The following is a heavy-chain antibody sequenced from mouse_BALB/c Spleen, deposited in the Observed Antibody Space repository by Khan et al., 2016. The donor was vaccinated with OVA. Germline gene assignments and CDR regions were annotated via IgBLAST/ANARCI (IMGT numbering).Heavy chain of an antibody. CDR3: ARIAYYYDSGGFAE. D-gene: IGHD1-1*01. CDR1: GFTFSTYG. Sequence: DVMLVESGGDLMKPGGSLKLSCAASGFTFSTYGMSWVRQTPDKRLEWVATVSSGGHYTYYPYTVKGRFTISRDNAKNTLYLQMSSLKSEDIAMFYCARIAYYYDSGGFAEWGQGTLVTVSA. V-gene: IGHV5-6*02. CDR2: VSSGGHYT. J-gene: IGHJ3*01.